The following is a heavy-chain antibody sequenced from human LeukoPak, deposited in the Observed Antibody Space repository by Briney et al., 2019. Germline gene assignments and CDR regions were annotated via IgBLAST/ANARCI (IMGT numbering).Heavy chain of an antibody. J-gene: IGHJ4*02. D-gene: IGHD1-1*01. Sequence: GASVKVSCKASGYTFTTYDINWVRQAPGQGLEWMGWMNPNSGDTGYAQNFQGRVTMTRDTSISTASMELTSLRSEDTAVYYCARNPANSGDFDYWGQGTLVTVSS. V-gene: IGHV1-8*01. CDR1: GYTFTTYD. CDR3: ARNPANSGDFDY. CDR2: MNPNSGDT.